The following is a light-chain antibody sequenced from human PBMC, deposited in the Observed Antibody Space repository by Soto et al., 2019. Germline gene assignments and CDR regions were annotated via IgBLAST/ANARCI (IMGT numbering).Light chain of an antibody. Sequence: EILLTQSPGTLSLSPGERATLSCRASQSVSSSYLSWYQLKPGQAPSLLIYGASSSATGIPDRFSGRGSGTAFTLTISRLEPEDFAVYYCQQYGYSFRAFGQGTKVEL. CDR1: QSVSSSY. V-gene: IGKV3-20*01. J-gene: IGKJ1*01. CDR2: GAS. CDR3: QQYGYSFRA.